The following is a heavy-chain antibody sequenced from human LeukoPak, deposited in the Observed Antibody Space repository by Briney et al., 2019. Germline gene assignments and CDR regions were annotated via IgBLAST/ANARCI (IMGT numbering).Heavy chain of an antibody. CDR2: IYYSGST. V-gene: IGHV4-59*11. CDR3: ARQGRDSTPFDP. D-gene: IGHD2-21*01. CDR1: GGSISSHY. J-gene: IGHJ5*02. Sequence: SETLSLTCTVSGGSISSHYWSWIRQPPGKGLEWIGYIYYSGSTNYNPSLKSRVTISVDTSKNQFSLKLSSVTAADTAVYYCARQGRDSTPFDPWGQGTLVTVSS.